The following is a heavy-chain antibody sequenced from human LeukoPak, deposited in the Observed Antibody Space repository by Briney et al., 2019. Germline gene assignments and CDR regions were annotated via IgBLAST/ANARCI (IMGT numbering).Heavy chain of an antibody. V-gene: IGHV5-51*01. CDR2: IYPGDSDT. J-gene: IGHJ4*02. CDR1: GYSFTSYW. Sequence: GESLKISCKGSGYSFTSYWIGWVRQMPGKGLEWMGIIYPGDSDTRYSPSFQGQVTISADKSISTAYLQWSSLKAPDTAMYYCARRGYCSSTSCYADDYWGQGTQVTVSS. CDR3: ARRGYCSSTSCYADDY. D-gene: IGHD2-2*01.